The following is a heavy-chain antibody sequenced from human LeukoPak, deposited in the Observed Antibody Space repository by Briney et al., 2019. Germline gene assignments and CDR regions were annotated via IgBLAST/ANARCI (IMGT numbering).Heavy chain of an antibody. Sequence: GGSLRLSCAASGFTFSSYGMHWVRQAPGKGLEWVAVIWYDGSNKYYADSVKGRFTISRDNSKNTLYLQMNSLRAEGTAAYYCARDNGDGYFDYWGQGTLVTVSS. CDR1: GFTFSSYG. J-gene: IGHJ4*02. CDR2: IWYDGSNK. D-gene: IGHD2-8*01. CDR3: ARDNGDGYFDY. V-gene: IGHV3-33*01.